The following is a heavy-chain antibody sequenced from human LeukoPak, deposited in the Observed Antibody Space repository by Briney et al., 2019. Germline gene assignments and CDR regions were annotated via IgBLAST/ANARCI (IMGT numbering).Heavy chain of an antibody. D-gene: IGHD3-22*01. V-gene: IGHV4-31*03. CDR3: ARDPMYYYDSSGLPTRAFDI. CDR2: IYYSGST. CDR1: GGAISSGGYY. Sequence: SQTLSLTCTVSGGAISSGGYYWSWIRQHPGKGLEWIGYIYYSGSTYYNPSLKSRVTISVDTSKNQFSLKLSSVTAADTAVYYCARDPMYYYDSSGLPTRAFDIWGQGTMVTVSS. J-gene: IGHJ3*02.